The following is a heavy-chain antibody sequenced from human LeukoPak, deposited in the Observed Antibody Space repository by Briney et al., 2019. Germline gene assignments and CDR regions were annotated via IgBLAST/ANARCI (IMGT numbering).Heavy chain of an antibody. CDR3: ARGGIGAFDI. V-gene: IGHV3-23*01. CDR2: ISGGGDST. Sequence: PGGSLRLSCAASGFTFSSYAMSWVRQAPGKGLEWVSLISGGGDSTYYEDSVKGRFTISRDNSKNTLYLQMNSLRAEDTAVYYCARGGIGAFDIWGQGTMVTVSS. D-gene: IGHD3-16*01. CDR1: GFTFSSYA. J-gene: IGHJ3*02.